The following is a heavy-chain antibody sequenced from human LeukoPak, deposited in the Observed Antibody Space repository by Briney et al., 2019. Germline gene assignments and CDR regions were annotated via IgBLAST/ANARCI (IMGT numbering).Heavy chain of an antibody. V-gene: IGHV5-10-1*01. CDR1: GYSFTSYW. CDR3: ARLGDGYNSHFQH. CDR2: IDPSDSYT. J-gene: IGHJ1*01. Sequence: GESLKISCKGSGYSFTSYWISWVRQMPGKGLEWMGRIDPSDSYTNYSPSFQGHVTISADKSISTAYLQWSSLKASDTAIYYCARLGDGYNSHFQHWGQGTLITVSS. D-gene: IGHD5-24*01.